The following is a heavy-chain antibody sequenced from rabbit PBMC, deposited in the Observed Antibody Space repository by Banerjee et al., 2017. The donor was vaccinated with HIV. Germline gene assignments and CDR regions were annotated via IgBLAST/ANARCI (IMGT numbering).Heavy chain of an antibody. Sequence: QEQLEESGGGLVQPEGSLTLTCTASGFSFSSSYWICWVRQAPGKGLEWIACMYGGSSGSTWYANWAKGRFTISKTSSTTVTLQMTSLTVADTATYFCARDQSGYSSGWSALYFKLWGPGTLVTVS. D-gene: IGHD4-1*01. J-gene: IGHJ4*01. CDR1: GFSFSSSYW. CDR3: ARDQSGYSSGWSALYFKL. V-gene: IGHV1S45*01. CDR2: MYGGSSGST.